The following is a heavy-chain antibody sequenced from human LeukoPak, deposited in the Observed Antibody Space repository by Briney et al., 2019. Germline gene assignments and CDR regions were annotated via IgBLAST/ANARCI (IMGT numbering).Heavy chain of an antibody. CDR2: ISDTGGTT. Sequence: GGSLRLSCVVSGFTFSSYAMSWVRQAPGKGLEWASAISDTGGTTYYADSVKGRFTISRDNSKNTLYLQRNCLRAEDAAVYCCAKALTIGSVAGPFDLWGRGTLVTVSS. V-gene: IGHV3-23*01. CDR3: AKALTIGSVAGPFDL. J-gene: IGHJ2*01. D-gene: IGHD6-19*01. CDR1: GFTFSSYA.